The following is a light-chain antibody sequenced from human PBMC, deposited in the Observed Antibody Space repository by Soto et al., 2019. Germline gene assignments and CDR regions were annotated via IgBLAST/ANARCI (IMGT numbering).Light chain of an antibody. Sequence: DIVMTQSPDSLAVSLGERATINCKSSQSVLYSSSNRNYLAWYQQKPGQPPKLLIYWASTRESGVPDRFSGSGSGTDFTLTISSLQADDVSVYYGQQYYSRPPWTVGQGTKVEIK. J-gene: IGKJ1*01. CDR3: QQYYSRPPWT. V-gene: IGKV4-1*01. CDR2: WAS. CDR1: QSVLYSSSNRNY.